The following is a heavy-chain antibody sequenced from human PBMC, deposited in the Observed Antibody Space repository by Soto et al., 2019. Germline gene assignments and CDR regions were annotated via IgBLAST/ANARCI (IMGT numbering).Heavy chain of an antibody. D-gene: IGHD3-9*01. CDR3: ARVLGVKRNPYFVGFDS. V-gene: IGHV4-39*01. Sequence: PSETLSLTCTVTDYSITSHSYYCGWIRQSPGREMQWIGTMHHTGTTSYNPSLQSRATIAIDASKNQMFLKMISVTAADTAVYYCARVLGVKRNPYFVGFDSLGQGTQVIVSS. CDR2: MHHTGTT. J-gene: IGHJ4*02. CDR1: DYSITSHSYY.